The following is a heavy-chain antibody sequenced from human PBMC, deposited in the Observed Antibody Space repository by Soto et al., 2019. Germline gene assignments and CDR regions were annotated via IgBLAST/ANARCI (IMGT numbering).Heavy chain of an antibody. CDR1: SGSISSSDYY. Sequence: QVQLQESGPGLVKPSQTLSLTCTVSSGSISSSDYYWSWIRQPPGKGLEWIGYIYYSGSTYYNPALKSRVTISVDTSKNQFSLKLSSVTAADTAVYYCATGVTATRYFDLWGRGTLVTVSS. J-gene: IGHJ2*01. CDR3: ATGVTATRYFDL. D-gene: IGHD2-21*02. V-gene: IGHV4-30-4*01. CDR2: IYYSGST.